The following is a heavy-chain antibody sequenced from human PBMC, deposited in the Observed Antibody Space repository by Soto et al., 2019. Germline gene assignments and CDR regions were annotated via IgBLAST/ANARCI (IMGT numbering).Heavy chain of an antibody. J-gene: IGHJ6*02. Sequence: VASVKVSCKASGYTFTGYYMHWVRQAPGQGLEWMGWINPNSGGTNYAQKFQGRVTMTRDTSISTGYMELSRLRSDDTAVYYCARERGVDDQALYYYSGMDVWGQGTTVTVSS. CDR2: INPNSGGT. CDR3: ARERGVDDQALYYYSGMDV. D-gene: IGHD2-15*01. CDR1: GYTFTGYY. V-gene: IGHV1-2*02.